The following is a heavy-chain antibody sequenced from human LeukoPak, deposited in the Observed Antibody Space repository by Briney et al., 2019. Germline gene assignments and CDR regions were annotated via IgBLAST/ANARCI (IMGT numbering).Heavy chain of an antibody. CDR2: IKQDGSEK. CDR3: ARNRGGGSGYFDY. Sequence: GGSLRLSCAASGFTVSSNYMSWVRQAPGKGLEWVANIKQDGSEKYYVDSVKGRFTFSKDNAKNSLYLQMNSLRVEDTAVYYCARNRGGGSGYFDYWGQGTLVTVS. J-gene: IGHJ4*02. V-gene: IGHV3-7*01. CDR1: GFTVSSNY. D-gene: IGHD3-22*01.